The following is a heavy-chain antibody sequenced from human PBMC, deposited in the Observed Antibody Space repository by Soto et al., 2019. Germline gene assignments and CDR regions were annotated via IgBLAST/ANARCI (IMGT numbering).Heavy chain of an antibody. CDR1: GFTFSSYA. Sequence: LRLSCSASGFTFSSYAMHWVRQAPGKGLEYVSGVRGNGDPPFYADSVKGRFTISRDNSKNTLYLQMSGLSADDTAVYYCVKSRGGNNFDFFDWGQGALVTVSS. CDR3: VKSRGGNNFDFFD. D-gene: IGHD5-12*01. J-gene: IGHJ4*02. V-gene: IGHV3-64D*06. CDR2: VRGNGDPP.